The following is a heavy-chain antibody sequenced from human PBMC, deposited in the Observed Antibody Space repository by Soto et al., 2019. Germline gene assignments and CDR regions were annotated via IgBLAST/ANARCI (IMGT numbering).Heavy chain of an antibody. D-gene: IGHD2-2*01. CDR3: AKGRAYQLLWDY. Sequence: EVQLLESGGGLVQPGGSLRLSCAASGFTFSSYAMRWVRQAPGKGLEWVSAISGSGGSTYYADSVKGRFTISRDNSKNTLYLQMNSLRAEDTAVYYCAKGRAYQLLWDYWGQGTLVTGSS. V-gene: IGHV3-23*01. CDR2: ISGSGGST. CDR1: GFTFSSYA. J-gene: IGHJ4*02.